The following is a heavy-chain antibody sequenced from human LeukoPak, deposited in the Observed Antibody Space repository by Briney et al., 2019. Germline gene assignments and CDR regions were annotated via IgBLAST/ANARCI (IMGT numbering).Heavy chain of an antibody. CDR2: INPNSGGT. CDR1: GYTFTGYY. V-gene: IGHV1-2*02. J-gene: IGHJ4*02. CDR3: AGAPLGYCSSTSCLDY. D-gene: IGHD2-2*01. Sequence: ASVKVSCKASGYTFTGYYMHWVRQAPGQGLEWMGWINPNSGGTNYAQKFQGRVTMTRDTSISTAYMELSRLRSDDTAVYYCAGAPLGYCSSTSCLDYWGQGTLVTVSS.